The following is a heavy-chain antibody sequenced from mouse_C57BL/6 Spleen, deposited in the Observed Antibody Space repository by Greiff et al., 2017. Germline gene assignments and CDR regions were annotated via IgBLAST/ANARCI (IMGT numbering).Heavy chain of an antibody. V-gene: IGHV3-6*01. CDR2: ISYDGSN. CDR3: ARDEDYAMDY. J-gene: IGHJ4*01. Sequence: ESGPGLVKPSQSLSLTCSVTGYSITSGYYWNWIRQFPGNKLEWMGYISYDGSNNYNPSLKNRISITRDTSKNQVFLKLNSVTTEDTATYYCARDEDYAMDYWGQGTSVTVSS. CDR1: GYSITSGYY.